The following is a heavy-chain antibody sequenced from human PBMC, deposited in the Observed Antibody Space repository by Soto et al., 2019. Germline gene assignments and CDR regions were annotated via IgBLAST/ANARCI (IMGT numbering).Heavy chain of an antibody. CDR3: ARDRWEQSVLGGYCSSTSCYYYYGMDV. V-gene: IGHV3-33*01. J-gene: IGHJ6*01. CDR2: IWYDGSNK. Sequence: QVQLVESGGGVVQPGRSLRLSCAASGFTFSSYGMHWVRQAPGKGLEWVAVIWYDGSNKYYADSVKGRFTISRDNSKNTLYLQMNSLRAEDTAVYYCARDRWEQSVLGGYCSSTSCYYYYGMDVW. D-gene: IGHD2-2*01. CDR1: GFTFSSYG.